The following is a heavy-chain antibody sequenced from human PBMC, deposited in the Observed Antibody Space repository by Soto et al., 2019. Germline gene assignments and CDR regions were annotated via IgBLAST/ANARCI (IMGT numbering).Heavy chain of an antibody. V-gene: IGHV1-69*01. CDR2: FIPMFGTA. Sequence: QVQLVQSGAEVKKPGSSLKVSCRASGGTFSSLGISWVRQGPRQGLEWLGGFIPMFGTANYPLKFQGRVTLSANDSTSTAYMELSSLTSEDTAMYFCPRDRSGPGNWNYDTFDLWGQGTMVTVFS. CDR1: GGTFSSLG. CDR3: PRDRSGPGNWNYDTFDL. D-gene: IGHD1-7*01. J-gene: IGHJ3*01.